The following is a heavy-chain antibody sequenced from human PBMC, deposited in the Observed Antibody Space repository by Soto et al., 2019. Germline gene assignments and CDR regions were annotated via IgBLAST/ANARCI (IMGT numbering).Heavy chain of an antibody. CDR2: ISYDGSNK. D-gene: IGHD6-13*01. V-gene: IGHV3-30-3*01. J-gene: IGHJ6*02. Sequence: QVQLVESGGGVVQPGRSLRLSCAASGFTFSSYAMHWVRQAPGKGLEWVAGISYDGSNKYYADSVKGRFTISRDNSKNTLYLQMNSLRAEDTAVYYCAITAESSRENYYYGMDVWGQGTTVTVSS. CDR3: AITAESSRENYYYGMDV. CDR1: GFTFSSYA.